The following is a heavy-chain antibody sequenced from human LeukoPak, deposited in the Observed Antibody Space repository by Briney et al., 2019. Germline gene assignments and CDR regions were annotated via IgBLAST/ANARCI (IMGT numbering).Heavy chain of an antibody. CDR1: GGSFSGYY. J-gene: IGHJ1*01. V-gene: IGHV4-34*01. Sequence: SETLSLTCAVYGGSFSGYYWSWIRQPPGKGLEWIGSIYHSGSTYYNPSLKSRVTISVDTSKNQFSLKLSSVTAADTAVYYCVASFGGTKNFQHWGQGTLVTVSS. D-gene: IGHD3-10*01. CDR3: VASFGGTKNFQH. CDR2: IYHSGST.